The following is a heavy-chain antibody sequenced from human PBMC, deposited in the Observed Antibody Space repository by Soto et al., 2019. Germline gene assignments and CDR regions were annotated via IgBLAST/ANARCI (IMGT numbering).Heavy chain of an antibody. Sequence: QLQLQESGPGLVKPSETLSLTCTVSGGSISSSSYYWGWIRQPPGKGLEWIGSIYYSGSTYYNPYLKSRVTISVDTSKNQFSLKLSSVTAADTAVYYCARRGSSSWYGYWGQGTLVTVSS. D-gene: IGHD6-13*01. CDR2: IYYSGST. CDR1: GGSISSSSYY. CDR3: ARRGSSSWYGY. J-gene: IGHJ4*02. V-gene: IGHV4-39*01.